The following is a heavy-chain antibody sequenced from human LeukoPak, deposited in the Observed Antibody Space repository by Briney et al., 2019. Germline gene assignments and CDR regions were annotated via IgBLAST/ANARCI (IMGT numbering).Heavy chain of an antibody. Sequence: SETLSLTCTVSGGSISSYYWSWIRQPAGKGLEWIGRIYTSGSTNYNPSLKSRVTMSVDTSKNQFSLKLSSVTAADTAVYYCARDPWDPELNYYYGMDVWGQGTTVTVSS. CDR3: ARDPWDPELNYYYGMDV. J-gene: IGHJ6*02. CDR2: IYTSGST. D-gene: IGHD1-26*01. CDR1: GGSISSYY. V-gene: IGHV4-4*07.